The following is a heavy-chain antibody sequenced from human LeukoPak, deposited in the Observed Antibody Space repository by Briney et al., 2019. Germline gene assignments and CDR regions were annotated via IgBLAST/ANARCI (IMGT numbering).Heavy chain of an antibody. D-gene: IGHD6-13*01. CDR2: IYYSGST. CDR1: GGSISSYY. Sequence: SETLSLTCTVSGGSISSYYWSWIRQPPGKGLEWIGYIYYSGSTNYNPSLKSRVTISVDTSKNQFSLKLSSVTAADTAVYYCAREGSSSWPIFDYWGQGTLVTVSS. V-gene: IGHV4-59*01. J-gene: IGHJ4*02. CDR3: AREGSSSWPIFDY.